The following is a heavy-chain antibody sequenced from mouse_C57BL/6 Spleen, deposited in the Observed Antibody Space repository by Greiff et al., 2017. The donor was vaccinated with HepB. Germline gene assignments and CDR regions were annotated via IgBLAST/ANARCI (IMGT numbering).Heavy chain of an antibody. J-gene: IGHJ2*01. D-gene: IGHD2-13*01. CDR2: ISDGGSYT. V-gene: IGHV5-4*01. CDR1: GFTFSSYA. CDR3: ARDGEEGYWFDY. Sequence: EVKLMESGGGLVKPGGSLKLSCAASGFTFSSYAMSWVRQTPEKRLEWVATISDGGSYTYYPDNVKGRFTISRDNAKNNLYLQMSHLKSEDTAMYYCARDGEEGYWFDYWGQGTTLTVSS.